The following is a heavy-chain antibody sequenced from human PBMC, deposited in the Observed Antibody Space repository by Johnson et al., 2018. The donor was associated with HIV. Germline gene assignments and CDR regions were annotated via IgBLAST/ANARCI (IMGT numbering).Heavy chain of an antibody. Sequence: QVPLVESGGGLVKPGASLRLSCAASGFTFSDYYMSWIRHAPGKGLAWVSYISSSSSTIYYAASVEGRFTISRDNAKNSLYLQMNSLRAEDTAVYYCARYHYYDSRLNDAFDIWGQGTMVTVSS. CDR1: GFTFSDYY. D-gene: IGHD3-22*01. V-gene: IGHV3-11*04. CDR2: ISSSSSTI. CDR3: ARYHYYDSRLNDAFDI. J-gene: IGHJ3*02.